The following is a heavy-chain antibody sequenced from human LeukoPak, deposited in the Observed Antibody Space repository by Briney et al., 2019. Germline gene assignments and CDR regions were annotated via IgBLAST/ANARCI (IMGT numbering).Heavy chain of an antibody. J-gene: IGHJ3*02. CDR2: ISYDGTNE. V-gene: IGHV3-30*03. Sequence: PGRSLRLSCAASGFTFSSYGMHWVRQAPGKGLEWVAVISYDGTNEYYADSVKGRFTISRDNSKNTLYLQMNSLRAEDTAVYYCARDEGDHSSSWYWGAFDIWGQGTMVTVSS. CDR1: GFTFSSYG. CDR3: ARDEGDHSSSWYWGAFDI. D-gene: IGHD6-13*01.